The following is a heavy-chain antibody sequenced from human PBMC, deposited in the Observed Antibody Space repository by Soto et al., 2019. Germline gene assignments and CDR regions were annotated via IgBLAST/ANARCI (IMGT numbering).Heavy chain of an antibody. CDR2: ISGSGTTI. CDR3: ASDPYYYASDY. D-gene: IGHD3-10*01. V-gene: IGHV3-11*01. Sequence: QVQLVESGGGLVKPGGSLRLSCAASGFTFSAQYMTWIRQAPGKGLEWVSYISGSGTTIYYTDSVKGRFTVSRDNAKNSVYLQMNSLRAEDTAVYYCASDPYYYASDYWGQGTLVTVSS. J-gene: IGHJ4*02. CDR1: GFTFSAQY.